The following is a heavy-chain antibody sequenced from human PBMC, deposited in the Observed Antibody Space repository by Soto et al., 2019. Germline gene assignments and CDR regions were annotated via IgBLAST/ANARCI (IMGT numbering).Heavy chain of an antibody. D-gene: IGHD2-2*01. V-gene: IGHV1-58*02. CDR2: IVVGSGNT. Sequence: SVKVSCKASGFTFTSSAMQWVRQARGQRLEWIGWIVVGSGNTNYAQKFQERVAITRDMSTSTAYMELSSLRSEDTAVYYCAADLYCSSTSCSPVDYWGQGTLVTVSS. CDR3: AADLYCSSTSCSPVDY. J-gene: IGHJ4*02. CDR1: GFTFTSSA.